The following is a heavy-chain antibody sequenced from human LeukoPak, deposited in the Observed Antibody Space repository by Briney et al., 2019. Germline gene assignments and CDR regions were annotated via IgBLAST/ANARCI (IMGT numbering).Heavy chain of an antibody. J-gene: IGHJ4*02. V-gene: IGHV4-34*01. CDR1: GGSFSGYY. CDR2: INHSGST. Sequence: SETLSLTCTVYGGSFSGYYWSWIRQPPGKGLEWIGEINHSGSTNYNPSLKSRVTISADTSKNQFSLKLSSVTAADTAVYYCARGRLVSSQPFDYWGQGTLVTVSS. D-gene: IGHD6-6*01. CDR3: ARGRLVSSQPFDY.